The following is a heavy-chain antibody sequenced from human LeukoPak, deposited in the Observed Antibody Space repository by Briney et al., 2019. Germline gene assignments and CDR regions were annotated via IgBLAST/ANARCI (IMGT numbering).Heavy chain of an antibody. CDR1: GFTFSSYA. CDR3: AKRDRYYYDSSGYPDGAFDI. D-gene: IGHD3-22*01. J-gene: IGHJ3*02. V-gene: IGHV3-30-3*02. CDR2: ISYDGSNK. Sequence: GRSLRLSCAASGFTFSSYAMHWVRQAPGKGLEWVAVISYDGSNKYYADSVKGRFTISRDNSKNTLYLQMNSLRAEDTAVYYCAKRDRYYYDSSGYPDGAFDIWGQGTMVTVSS.